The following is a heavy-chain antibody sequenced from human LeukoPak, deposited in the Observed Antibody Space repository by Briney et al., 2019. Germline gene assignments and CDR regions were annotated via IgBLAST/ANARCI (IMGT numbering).Heavy chain of an antibody. CDR1: GFTFRLYW. CDR2: INSDQTNT. V-gene: IGHV3-74*01. J-gene: IGHJ4*02. Sequence: GGSLRLSCAASGFTFRLYWMHWVRQAPGKGLVWVSRINSDQTNTTYADSVKGRFTISRDNAKNTLYLQMNSLRAEDTAVYYCARPPGDYWGQGTLVTVSS. CDR3: ARPPGDY.